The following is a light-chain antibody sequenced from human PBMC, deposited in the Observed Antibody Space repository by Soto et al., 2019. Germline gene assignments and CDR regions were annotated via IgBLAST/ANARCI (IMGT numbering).Light chain of an antibody. CDR1: QTIRTS. CDR3: QQSYTTPRT. J-gene: IGKJ1*01. Sequence: QMTQSPSSLSASVGARVTITCRASQTIRTSLNWYQHKPGKAPKLLIYGASTLQSGVPSRFSGTASATDFTLTISSLQPEDFAIYYCQQSYTTPRTFGQGTKVEV. V-gene: IGKV1-39*01. CDR2: GAS.